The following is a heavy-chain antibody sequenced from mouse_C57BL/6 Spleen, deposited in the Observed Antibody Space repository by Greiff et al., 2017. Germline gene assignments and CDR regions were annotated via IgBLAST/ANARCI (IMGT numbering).Heavy chain of an antibody. CDR1: GFSLTSYG. D-gene: IGHD1-1*01. CDR3: ARGRTVADY. Sequence: VQLVESGPGLVQPSQSLSITCTASGFSLTSYGVHWVRQSPGKGLEWLGVIWSGGSTDYNAAFISRLSISKDNSKRQVFLKMNSLQADDTAIYYCARGRTVADYWGQGTTLTVSS. CDR2: IWSGGST. J-gene: IGHJ2*01. V-gene: IGHV2-2*01.